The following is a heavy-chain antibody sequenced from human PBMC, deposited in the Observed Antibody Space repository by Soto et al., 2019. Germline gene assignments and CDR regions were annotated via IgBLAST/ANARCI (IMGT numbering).Heavy chain of an antibody. Sequence: GESLKISCKGSGYSFTNYWIGWVRQMPGKGLEWLGIIYPGDSDTRYSPSFQGQVTISADKSISTAYLQWSSLKASDTAMYYCARHAPLTDTATYGGYYYYGMDVWGQGTTVTVSS. J-gene: IGHJ6*02. CDR1: GYSFTNYW. CDR3: ARHAPLTDTATYGGYYYYGMDV. V-gene: IGHV5-51*01. CDR2: IYPGDSDT. D-gene: IGHD5-18*01.